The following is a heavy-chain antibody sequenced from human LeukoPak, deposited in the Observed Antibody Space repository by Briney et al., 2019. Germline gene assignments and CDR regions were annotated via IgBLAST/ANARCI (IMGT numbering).Heavy chain of an antibody. Sequence: TGGSLRLSCAASGFTLSTYAMHWVRQAPGKGLEWVAVISSDGSNKYYADSVKGRFTISRDNSKNTLYLQMNSLRAEDAAAYHCARDFPGEPHDAFDIRGQGTMVIVSS. CDR3: ARDFPGEPHDAFDI. CDR1: GFTLSTYA. V-gene: IGHV3-30*01. D-gene: IGHD1-14*01. J-gene: IGHJ3*02. CDR2: ISSDGSNK.